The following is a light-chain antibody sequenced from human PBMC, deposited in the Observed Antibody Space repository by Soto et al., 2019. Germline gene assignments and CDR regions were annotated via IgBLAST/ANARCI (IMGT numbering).Light chain of an antibody. CDR3: LLYYGGVHSVV. CDR1: TGAVTSGYY. V-gene: IGLV7-43*01. Sequence: QAVVTQEPSLTVSPGGTVTLTCASSTGAVTSGYYPNWFQQKPGQAPRALIYSTNNKYSWTPARFSGSLLGGKAALTLSGVQPEDEAEYYYLLYYGGVHSVVFGGGTKLTVL. CDR2: STN. J-gene: IGLJ2*01.